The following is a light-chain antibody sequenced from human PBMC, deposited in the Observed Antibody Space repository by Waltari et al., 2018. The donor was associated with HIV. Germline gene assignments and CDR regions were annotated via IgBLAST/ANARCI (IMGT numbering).Light chain of an antibody. CDR3: SSYEGSNKWV. CDR2: EVS. CDR1: SRDVGGYNY. V-gene: IGLV2-8*01. Sequence: QSALTQPPSASGSPGQSVTISCTGTSRDVGGYNYVSWYQHHPGKAPTLMIYEVSTRPSGVPDRFSGSKSGNMASLIVSGLQAEDEADYYCSSYEGSNKWVFGGGTKLTVL. J-gene: IGLJ3*02.